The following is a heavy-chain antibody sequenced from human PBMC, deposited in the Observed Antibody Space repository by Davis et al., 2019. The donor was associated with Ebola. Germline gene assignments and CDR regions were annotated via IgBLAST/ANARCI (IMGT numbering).Heavy chain of an antibody. Sequence: PSETLSLTCAASGFTFRSYGMTWVRQAPGKGLECVSAIGVRGTTDYADSVKGRFTISRDNSKNMLYLQMNSLRADDTAVYFCVQGTTSCRVWGQGTLVTVSS. CDR1: GFTFRSYG. D-gene: IGHD2-2*01. V-gene: IGHV3-23*01. CDR3: VQGTTSCRV. CDR2: IGVRGTT. J-gene: IGHJ4*02.